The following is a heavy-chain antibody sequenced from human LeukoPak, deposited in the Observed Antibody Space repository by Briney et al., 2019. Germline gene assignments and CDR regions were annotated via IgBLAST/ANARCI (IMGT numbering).Heavy chain of an antibody. CDR2: ISYDGSNK. V-gene: IGHV3-30-3*01. D-gene: IGHD6-6*01. Sequence: GGSLRLSCAASGFTFSSYAMHWVRQAPGKGLEWVAVISYDGSNKYYADSVKGRFTISRDNSKNTLYLQMNSLRAEDTAVYYCAKLVGGYWGQGTLVTVSS. CDR3: AKLVGGY. CDR1: GFTFSSYA. J-gene: IGHJ4*02.